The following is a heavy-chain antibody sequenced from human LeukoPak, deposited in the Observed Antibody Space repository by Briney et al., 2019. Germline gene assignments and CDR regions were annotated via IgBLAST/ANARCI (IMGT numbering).Heavy chain of an antibody. D-gene: IGHD1-26*01. CDR2: ISSNGGST. CDR3: ARDEWELGAFDI. V-gene: IGHV3-64*01. J-gene: IGHJ3*02. Sequence: GGSLRLSCAASGFTFSSYAMHWVRQAPGKGLEYVSAISSNGGSTYYANSVKGRFTISRDNSKNTLYLQMGSLRAEDMAVYYCARDEWELGAFDIWGQGTMVTVSS. CDR1: GFTFSSYA.